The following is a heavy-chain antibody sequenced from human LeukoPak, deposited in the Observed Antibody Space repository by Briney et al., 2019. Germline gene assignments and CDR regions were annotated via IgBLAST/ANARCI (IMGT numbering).Heavy chain of an antibody. Sequence: GASVKVSCKASGYTFTGYYMHWVRQAPGQGLEWMGWINPNTGGTNYAQKFQGRVTITRDTAISTAYMELGRLTSDDTAVYYCASYPRYMSSPPFDYWGQGTLVTVSS. D-gene: IGHD5-12*01. CDR1: GYTFTGYY. J-gene: IGHJ4*02. V-gene: IGHV1-2*02. CDR3: ASYPRYMSSPPFDY. CDR2: INPNTGGT.